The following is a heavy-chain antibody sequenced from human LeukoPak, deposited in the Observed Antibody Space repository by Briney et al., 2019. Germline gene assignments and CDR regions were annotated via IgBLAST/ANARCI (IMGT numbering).Heavy chain of an antibody. D-gene: IGHD2-15*01. CDR1: AYSISSGYY. CDR3: AREFRYCSGGSCLNWFDP. J-gene: IGHJ5*02. V-gene: IGHV4-38-2*02. CDR2: MYHTGTT. Sequence: PSETLSLTCIVSAYSISSGYYWGWIRQPPGKGLEWIASMYHTGTTYYSPSLKSRVTISVDTSKNQFSLKLSSVTAADTAVYYCAREFRYCSGGSCLNWFDPWGQGTLVTVSS.